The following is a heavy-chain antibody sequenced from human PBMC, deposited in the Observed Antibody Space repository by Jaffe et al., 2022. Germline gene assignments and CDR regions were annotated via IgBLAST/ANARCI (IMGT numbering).Heavy chain of an antibody. D-gene: IGHD2-8*01. CDR2: ISWNSGSI. CDR1: GFTFDDYA. Sequence: EVQLVESGGGLVQPGRSLRLSCAASGFTFDDYAMHWVRQAPGKGLEWVSGISWNSGSIGYADSVKGRFTISRDNAKNSLYLQMNSLRAEDTALYYCAKGFSGVYFDYWGQGTLVTVSS. V-gene: IGHV3-9*01. J-gene: IGHJ4*02. CDR3: AKGFSGVYFDY.